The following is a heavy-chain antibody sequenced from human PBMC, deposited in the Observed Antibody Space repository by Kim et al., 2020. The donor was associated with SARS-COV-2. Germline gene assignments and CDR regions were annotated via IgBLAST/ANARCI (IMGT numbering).Heavy chain of an antibody. CDR2: INTNTGNP. D-gene: IGHD2-15*01. J-gene: IGHJ6*02. V-gene: IGHV7-4-1*02. CDR1: GYTFTSYA. CDR3: AIPADYCSGGSCYHPGYYYYGMDV. Sequence: ASVKVSCKASGYTFTSYAMNWVRQAPGQGLGWMGWINTNTGNPTYAQGFTGRFVFSLDTSVSTAYLQISSLKAEDTAVYYCAIPADYCSGGSCYHPGYYYYGMDVWGQGTTVTVSS.